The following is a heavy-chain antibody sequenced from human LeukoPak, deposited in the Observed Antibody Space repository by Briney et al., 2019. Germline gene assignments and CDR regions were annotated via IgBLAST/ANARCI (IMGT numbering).Heavy chain of an antibody. CDR3: ARDLHSSGWYGLWDY. V-gene: IGHV1-18*01. D-gene: IGHD6-19*01. J-gene: IGHJ4*02. CDR2: ISAYNGNT. CDR1: GYTFTSYG. Sequence: GASVKVSCKASGYTFTSYGISWVRQAPGQGLEWMGWISAYNGNTNYAQKLQGRATMTTDTSTSTAYMELRSLRSDDTAVYYCARDLHSSGWYGLWDYWGQGTLVTVSS.